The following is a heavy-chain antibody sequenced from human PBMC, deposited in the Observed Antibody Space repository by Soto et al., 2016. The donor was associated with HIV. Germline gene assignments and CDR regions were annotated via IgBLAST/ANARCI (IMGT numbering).Heavy chain of an antibody. CDR3: AKDLRMTXVQGFIDALDF. Sequence: EVNLLESGGGLVQPGGSLKLSCGASGFTFGNYAMSWVRQAPGKGLEWVSGISDSGSNTYYADSVKGRFTISRDNSKNTLYLHMNSLRAEDTAVYYCAKDLRMTXVQGFIDALDFWGQGTMVTVSS. CDR1: GFTFGNYA. D-gene: IGHD3-10*01. J-gene: IGHJ3*01. CDR2: ISDSGSNT. V-gene: IGHV3-23*01.